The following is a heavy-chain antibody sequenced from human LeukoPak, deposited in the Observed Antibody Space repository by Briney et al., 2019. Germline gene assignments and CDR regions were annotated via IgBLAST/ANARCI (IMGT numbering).Heavy chain of an antibody. CDR1: GFSFSNYW. CDR3: ARGLAMYYYDSSGCLDY. Sequence: GGSLRLSCTVSGFSFSNYWMNWVRQAPGKGLEWVANIKKDGSEQYYVDSVKGRFTISRDNAKNSLYLQMNSLRAEDTAVYYCARGLAMYYYDSSGCLDYWGQGTLVTVSS. J-gene: IGHJ4*02. V-gene: IGHV3-7*05. D-gene: IGHD3-22*01. CDR2: IKKDGSEQ.